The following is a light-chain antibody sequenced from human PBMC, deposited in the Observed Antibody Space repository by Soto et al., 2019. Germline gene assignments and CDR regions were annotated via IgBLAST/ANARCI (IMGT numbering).Light chain of an antibody. CDR3: QQYNSYSPWT. CDR1: QSVNKC. J-gene: IGKJ1*01. Sequence: DIQMTQSPSTLSASVGDRVTITCRASQSVNKCLSWFQQKPGKVPKLLIFDASTLQTGGPSRFGGGGSGTEFTLTISGLQPDDFAIYYYQQYNSYSPWTFGPGTKVDIK. V-gene: IGKV1-5*01. CDR2: DAS.